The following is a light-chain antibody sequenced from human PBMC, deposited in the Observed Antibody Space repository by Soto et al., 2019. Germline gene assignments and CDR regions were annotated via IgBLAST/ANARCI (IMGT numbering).Light chain of an antibody. CDR2: GAS. CDR3: QQYNNWPLT. CDR1: QSVSSN. V-gene: IGKV3-15*01. Sequence: EIVMTQSPATLSVSPGERATLSCRASQSVSSNLAWYQQKPGQAPRPLIYGASTSATGIPARFSGSGSGTEFTLTISSLQSEYFAVYYCQQYNNWPLTFGQGTRLEMK. J-gene: IGKJ5*01.